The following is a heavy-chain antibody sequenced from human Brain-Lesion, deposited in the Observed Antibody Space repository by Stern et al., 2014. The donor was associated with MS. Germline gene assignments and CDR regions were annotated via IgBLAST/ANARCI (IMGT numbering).Heavy chain of an antibody. CDR1: GNTFTNRY. V-gene: IGHV1-45*02. D-gene: IGHD4-17*01. CDR3: AEGGSYGFVY. Sequence: QVQLVQSGAEVKKTGSSVKVSCQASGNTFTNRYLHWVRQAPGQALEWMGWITPFTGNTNYAQNFQDRVTITMDRSMSTAYMDLSSLRSDDTAIYFCAEGGSYGFVYWGQGNLVTVSS. J-gene: IGHJ4*02. CDR2: ITPFTGNT.